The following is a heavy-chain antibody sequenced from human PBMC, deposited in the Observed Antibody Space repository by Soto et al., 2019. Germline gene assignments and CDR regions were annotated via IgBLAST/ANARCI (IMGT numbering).Heavy chain of an antibody. CDR2: ITWNSGGI. J-gene: IGHJ4*02. Sequence: EVQLVESGGGLVQPGRSLRLSCAASGFTFDDYAMHWVRQAPGKGLEWVSGITWNSGGIGYADSVKGRFTISRDNAKNVLYLQMNSLRPEDTALYYCARDSRSLYGSGTYYGYWGQGTLVTVPS. CDR1: GFTFDDYA. CDR3: ARDSRSLYGSGTYYGY. V-gene: IGHV3-9*01. D-gene: IGHD3-10*01.